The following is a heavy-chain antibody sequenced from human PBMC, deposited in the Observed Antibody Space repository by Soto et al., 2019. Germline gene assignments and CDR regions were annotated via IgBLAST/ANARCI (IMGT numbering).Heavy chain of an antibody. V-gene: IGHV3-23*01. CDR3: AKDSMGIYDILTGYYSYYYYYGMDV. CDR2: ISGSGGST. D-gene: IGHD3-9*01. CDR1: GFTFSSYA. Sequence: GGSLRLSCAASGFTFSSYAMSWVRQAPGKGLEWVSAISGSGGSTYYADSVKGRFTISRDNSKNTLYLQMNSLRAEDTAVYYCAKDSMGIYDILTGYYSYYYYYGMDVWGQGTTVTVSS. J-gene: IGHJ6*02.